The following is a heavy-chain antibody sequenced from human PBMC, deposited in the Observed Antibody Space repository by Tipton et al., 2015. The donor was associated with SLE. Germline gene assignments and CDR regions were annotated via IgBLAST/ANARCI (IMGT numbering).Heavy chain of an antibody. D-gene: IGHD6-6*01. Sequence: TLSLTCTVSGGSISSSSYYWGWIRQPPGKGLEWIGSIYYSGSTYYNPSLKSRVTISVDTSKNQFSLKLSSVPAADTAVYYCARGGGYSSSSDAFDIWGQGTMVTVSS. J-gene: IGHJ3*02. CDR1: GGSISSSSYY. CDR2: IYYSGST. V-gene: IGHV4-39*07. CDR3: ARGGGYSSSSDAFDI.